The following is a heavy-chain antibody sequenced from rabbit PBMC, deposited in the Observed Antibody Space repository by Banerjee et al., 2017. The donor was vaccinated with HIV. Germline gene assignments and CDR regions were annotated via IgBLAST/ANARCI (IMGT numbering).Heavy chain of an antibody. J-gene: IGHJ4*01. CDR3: ARRDGGAADGYKYNL. Sequence: QEQLVESGGGLVQPGGSLKLSCKASGFSLNSYAMSWVRQAPGKGLEWIGCIGAGSGTTYYATWAKGRFTISKTSSTTVALQMTSLTAADTATYFCARRDGGAADGYKYNLWGPGTLVTVS. CDR2: IGAGSGTT. CDR1: GFSLNSYA. D-gene: IGHD6-1*01. V-gene: IGHV1S45*01.